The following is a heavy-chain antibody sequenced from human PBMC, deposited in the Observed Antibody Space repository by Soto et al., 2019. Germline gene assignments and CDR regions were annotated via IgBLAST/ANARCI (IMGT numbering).Heavy chain of an antibody. CDR3: ARAHLYYYDSSGYYNPFDY. V-gene: IGHV1-69*13. D-gene: IGHD3-22*01. Sequence: GASVKVSCKASGGTFSSYAISWVRQAPGQGLEWMGGIIPIFGTANYAQKFQGRVTITADESTSTAYMELSSLRSEDTAVYYCARAHLYYYDSSGYYNPFDYWGQGTLVTVS. CDR1: GGTFSSYA. J-gene: IGHJ4*02. CDR2: IIPIFGTA.